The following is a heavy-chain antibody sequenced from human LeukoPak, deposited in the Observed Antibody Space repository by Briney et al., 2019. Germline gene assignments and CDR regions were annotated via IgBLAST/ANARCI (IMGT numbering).Heavy chain of an antibody. CDR1: GGSISSYY. V-gene: IGHV4-59*12. J-gene: IGHJ4*02. Sequence: PSETLSLTCTVSGGSISSYYWSWIRQPPGKGLEWIGYIYYSGSTNYSPSLKSRVTISVDTSKNQFSLQLNSVTPEDTAVYYCARLKISSSSDYWGQGTLVTVSS. D-gene: IGHD6-6*01. CDR3: ARLKISSSSDY. CDR2: IYYSGST.